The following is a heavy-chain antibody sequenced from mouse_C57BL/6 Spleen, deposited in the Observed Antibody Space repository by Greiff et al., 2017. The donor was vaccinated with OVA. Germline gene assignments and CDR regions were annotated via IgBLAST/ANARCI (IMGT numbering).Heavy chain of an antibody. Sequence: QVTLKESGPGILQSSQTLSLTCSFSGFSLSTSGMGVSWIRQPSGKGLEWLAHIYWDDDKRYNPSLKSRLTISKDTSRNQVFLKITSVDTADTATYYCARSMDYYGSSYAMDYWGQGTSVTVSS. CDR3: ARSMDYYGSSYAMDY. CDR2: IYWDDDK. D-gene: IGHD1-1*01. J-gene: IGHJ4*01. CDR1: GFSLSTSGMG. V-gene: IGHV8-12*01.